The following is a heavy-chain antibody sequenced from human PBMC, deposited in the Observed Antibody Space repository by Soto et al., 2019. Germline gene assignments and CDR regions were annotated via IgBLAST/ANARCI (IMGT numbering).Heavy chain of an antibody. CDR2: IYPGDYITKYDSKT. J-gene: IGHJ3*02. Sequence: GESLKISCKSSGYDFFRYWIGWVRQMPWKGLEWMAIIYPGDYITKYDSKTRYSPSFQGQVTISADKSISTAYLQWSSLKASDTAMYYCARLRDMRYDYVCGSYRHDAFDIWGEATMVTVSS. CDR3: ARLRDMRYDYVCGSYRHDAFDI. CDR1: GYDFFRYW. D-gene: IGHD3-16*02. V-gene: IGHV5-51*01.